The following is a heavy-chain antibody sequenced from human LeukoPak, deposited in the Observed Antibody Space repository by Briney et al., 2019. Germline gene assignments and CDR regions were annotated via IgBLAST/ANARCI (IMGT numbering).Heavy chain of an antibody. V-gene: IGHV4-59*01. J-gene: IGHJ4*02. Sequence: PSETLSLTCTVSGGSISSYYWSWIRQPPGKGLEWIGYIYYSGSTNYNPSLKSRVTISVDTSKNQFSLKLSSVTAADTAVYYCARAGPRGTAHFDYWGQGTLVTVSS. CDR3: ARAGPRGTAHFDY. CDR1: GGSISSYY. D-gene: IGHD3-16*01. CDR2: IYYSGST.